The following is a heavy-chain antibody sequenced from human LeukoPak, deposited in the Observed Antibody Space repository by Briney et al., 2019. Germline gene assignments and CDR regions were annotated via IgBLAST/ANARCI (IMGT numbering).Heavy chain of an antibody. CDR1: GFTFSSYG. CDR2: IWYDGSNK. CDR3: ARDTPLYYGTDV. J-gene: IGHJ6*02. V-gene: IGHV3-33*01. Sequence: GRSLRLSCAASGFTFSSYGMHWVRQAPGKGLEWVAVIWYDGSNKYYADSVKGRFTISRDNSKNTLYLQMNSLRAEDTAVYYCARDTPLYYGTDVWGQGTTVTVSS.